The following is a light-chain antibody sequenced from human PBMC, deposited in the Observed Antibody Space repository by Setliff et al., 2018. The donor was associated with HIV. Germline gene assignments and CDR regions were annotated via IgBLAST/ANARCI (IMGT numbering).Light chain of an antibody. CDR2: EVS. CDR1: SSDVGSYNL. V-gene: IGLV2-14*02. Sequence: QSVLTQPASVSGSPGQSIPISCTGTSSDVGSYNLVSWYQQHPGKAPKLMIYEVSKRPSAVSNRCSGSKSGNTAALTISGLQAEDEADYYCCSYTSSGTYVFGTGTKVTVL. CDR3: CSYTSSGTYV. J-gene: IGLJ1*01.